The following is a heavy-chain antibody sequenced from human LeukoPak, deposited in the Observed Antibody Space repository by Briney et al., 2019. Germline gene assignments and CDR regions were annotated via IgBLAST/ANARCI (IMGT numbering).Heavy chain of an antibody. J-gene: IGHJ4*02. CDR3: ARDQGYSYGLTYYFDC. CDR2: IWYDGSNK. D-gene: IGHD5-18*01. V-gene: IGHV3-33*01. CDR1: GFTFSSYG. Sequence: PGRSLRLSCAASGFTFSSYGMHWVRQAPGKGLEWVAVIWYDGSNKYYADSVKGRFTISRDNSKNTLYLQMNSLRAEDTAVYYCARDQGYSYGLTYYFDCWGQGTLVTVSS.